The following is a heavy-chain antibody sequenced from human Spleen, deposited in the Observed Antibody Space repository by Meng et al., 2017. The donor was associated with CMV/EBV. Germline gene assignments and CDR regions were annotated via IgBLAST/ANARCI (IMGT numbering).Heavy chain of an antibody. CDR1: GFTFSNYS. CDR3: ARGPPAARGYFQH. V-gene: IGHV3-48*04. Sequence: GESLKISCAASGFTFSNYSMNWVRQTPGKGLEWVSYISGGSTTINYADSVKGRFTISRDNAKNSLCLQMNSLRAEDTGVYYCARGPPAARGYFQHWGQGTLVTVSS. D-gene: IGHD2-2*01. CDR2: ISGGSTTI. J-gene: IGHJ1*01.